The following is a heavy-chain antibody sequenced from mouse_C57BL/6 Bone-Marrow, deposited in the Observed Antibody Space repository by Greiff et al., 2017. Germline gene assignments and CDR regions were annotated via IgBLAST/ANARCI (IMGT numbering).Heavy chain of an antibody. J-gene: IGHJ4*01. CDR1: GFNIKDDY. V-gene: IGHV14-4*01. CDR3: TTDNYSNYNAMDY. CDR2: IDPENGDT. Sequence: VQLQQSGAELVRPGASVKLSCTASGFNIKDDYMHWVKQRPEQGLEWIGWIDPENGDTEYASKFQGKATITADTSSNTAYLQLSSLTSEDTAVYYCTTDNYSNYNAMDYWGQGTSVTVSS. D-gene: IGHD2-5*01.